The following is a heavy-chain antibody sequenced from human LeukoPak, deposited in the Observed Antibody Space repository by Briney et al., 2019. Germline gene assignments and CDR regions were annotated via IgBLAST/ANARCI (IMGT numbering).Heavy chain of an antibody. V-gene: IGHV1-18*01. J-gene: IGHJ5*02. CDR3: ARAGKPLIAAASWDP. CDR2: ISAYNGNT. D-gene: IGHD6-13*01. Sequence: ASVKVSCKASGYTFTSYGISWVRQAPGQGLEWMGWISAYNGNTNYAQKLQGRVTMTTDTSTITAYMELRSLRSDDTAVYYCARAGKPLIAAASWDPWGQGTLVTVSS. CDR1: GYTFTSYG.